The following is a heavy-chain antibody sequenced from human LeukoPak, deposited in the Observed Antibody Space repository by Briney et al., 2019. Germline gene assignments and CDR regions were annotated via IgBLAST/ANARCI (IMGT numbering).Heavy chain of an antibody. CDR1: GFTFSDYY. D-gene: IGHD5-12*01. Sequence: PGGSLRLSCAASGFTFSDYYMSWIRQAPGKGLEWAAYITSSGDDIYYADSVKGRFTISRDNAKNALFLRMNSLRVEDTATYYCASDIVATSGDFWGQGTLVSVSS. CDR2: ITSSGDDI. J-gene: IGHJ4*02. V-gene: IGHV3-11*01. CDR3: ASDIVATSGDF.